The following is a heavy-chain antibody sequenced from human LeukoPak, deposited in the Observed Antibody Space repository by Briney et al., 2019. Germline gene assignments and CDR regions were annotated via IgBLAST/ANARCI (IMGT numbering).Heavy chain of an antibody. Sequence: GGSLGLSCAASGFTFSSYGMHWVRQALGKGLEWVAVIWYDGSSKYYADSVKGRFTISRDNSKNTLYLQMNSLRAEDTAVYYCASNGYCSGGSCQHDDYWGQGTLVTVSS. CDR3: ASNGYCSGGSCQHDDY. CDR1: GFTFSSYG. V-gene: IGHV3-33*01. CDR2: IWYDGSSK. J-gene: IGHJ4*02. D-gene: IGHD2-15*01.